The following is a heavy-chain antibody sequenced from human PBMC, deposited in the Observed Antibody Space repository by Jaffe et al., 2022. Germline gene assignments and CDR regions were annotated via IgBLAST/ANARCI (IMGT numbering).Heavy chain of an antibody. Sequence: QLQLQESGPGLEKPSETLSLTCTVSGGSISSSSYYWGWIRQPPGKGLEWIGSIYYSGTTYYKPSLKSRVTISVDTSKNQFSLKLSSVTAADAAVYYCARLRGYCTGGVCHGYYYYYMDVWGKGTTVTVSS. D-gene: IGHD2-8*02. J-gene: IGHJ6*03. CDR2: IYYSGTT. V-gene: IGHV4-39*01. CDR3: ARLRGYCTGGVCHGYYYYYMDV. CDR1: GGSISSSSYY.